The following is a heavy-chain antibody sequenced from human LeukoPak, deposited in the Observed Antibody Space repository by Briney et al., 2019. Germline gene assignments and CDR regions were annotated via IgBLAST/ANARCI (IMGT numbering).Heavy chain of an antibody. J-gene: IGHJ3*02. CDR1: GYSFTNYW. CDR2: IYPGDSDT. D-gene: IGHD3-16*01. Sequence: GESLKISCKGSGYSFTNYWIGWVRQMSGKGLEWMGIIYPGDSDTRYSPSFKGQVTISTDKSISTAYLQWSSLKASDTAMFYCAGRAVCGRTFDIWGQGTMVTVSS. V-gene: IGHV5-51*01. CDR3: AGRAVCGRTFDI.